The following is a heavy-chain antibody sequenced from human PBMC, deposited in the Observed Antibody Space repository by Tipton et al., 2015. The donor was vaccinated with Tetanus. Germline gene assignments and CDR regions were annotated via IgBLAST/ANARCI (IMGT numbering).Heavy chain of an antibody. CDR1: GGTFSSYA. CDR2: IIPIFGTA. J-gene: IGHJ3*02. CDR3: ARDRGQYYYDSSGYPLGAFDI. V-gene: IGHV1-69*01. D-gene: IGHD3-22*01. Sequence: QLVQSGAEVKKPGSSVKVSCKASGGTFSSYAISWVRQAPGQGLEWMGGIIPIFGTAYYAQKFQGRVTITADESTSTAYMELSSLRSEDTAVYYCARDRGQYYYDSSGYPLGAFDIWGQGTMVTVSS.